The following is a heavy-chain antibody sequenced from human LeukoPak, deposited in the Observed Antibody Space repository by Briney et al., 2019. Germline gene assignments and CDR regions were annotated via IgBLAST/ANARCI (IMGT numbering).Heavy chain of an antibody. D-gene: IGHD4-4*01. Sequence: SETLSLTCAVCGGSFSGYYWSWIRQPPGKGLEWIGEINHSGSTNYNPSLKSRVTISVDTSKNQFSLKLSSVTAADTAVYYCARGSGTVTTKFLGRYYYYYGMDVWGQGTTVTVSS. J-gene: IGHJ6*02. CDR3: ARGSGTVTTKFLGRYYYYYGMDV. CDR1: GGSFSGYY. V-gene: IGHV4-34*01. CDR2: INHSGST.